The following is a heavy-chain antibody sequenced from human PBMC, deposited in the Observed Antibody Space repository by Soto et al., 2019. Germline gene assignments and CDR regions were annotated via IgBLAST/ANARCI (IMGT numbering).Heavy chain of an antibody. D-gene: IGHD3-10*01. J-gene: IGHJ6*02. CDR1: GFTFSSYW. CDR2: INSDGSGA. Sequence: EVQLVETGGDLVQPGGSLRLSCAASGFTFSSYWMHWVRQAPGKGLVCVSRINSDGSGAYYADSVKGRFTISRDNAKNTLYLQMNSLRAEDTAVYYCAREGSDYDAMAVWGQGTTVTVSS. V-gene: IGHV3-74*01. CDR3: AREGSDYDAMAV.